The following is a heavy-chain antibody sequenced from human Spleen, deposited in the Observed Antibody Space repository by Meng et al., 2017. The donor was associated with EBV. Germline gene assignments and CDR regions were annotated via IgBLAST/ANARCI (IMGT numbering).Heavy chain of an antibody. J-gene: IGHJ4*02. V-gene: IGHV4-30-4*01. Sequence: QVQRQESGPGLVEPSQTLSLTCTVSGGSFSTGGYYWSWIRQPPGKGLEWIGYISNIGRTYYNPSLKSRVTISVDTSKKQFSLKLSSVTAADTAVYYCARDVGRDYFDPWGRGTLVTVSS. CDR3: ARDVGRDYFDP. CDR1: GGSFSTGGYY. CDR2: ISNIGRT.